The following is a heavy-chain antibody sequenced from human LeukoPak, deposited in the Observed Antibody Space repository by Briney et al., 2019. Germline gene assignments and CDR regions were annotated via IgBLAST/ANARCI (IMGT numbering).Heavy chain of an antibody. Sequence: GGSLRPSCAASGFTFSSYSMNWVRQAPGKGLEWVSSISSSSSYIYYADSVKGRFTISRDNAKNSLYLQMNSLRAEDTAVYYCARDLTDCSSTSCYLEDYWGQGTLVTVSS. CDR3: ARDLTDCSSTSCYLEDY. CDR2: ISSSSSYI. V-gene: IGHV3-21*01. D-gene: IGHD2-2*01. CDR1: GFTFSSYS. J-gene: IGHJ4*02.